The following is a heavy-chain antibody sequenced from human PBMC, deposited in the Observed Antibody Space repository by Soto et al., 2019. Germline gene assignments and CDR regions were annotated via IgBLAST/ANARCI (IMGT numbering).Heavy chain of an antibody. J-gene: IGHJ6*02. CDR2: ISSSSSYI. D-gene: IGHD6-13*01. V-gene: IGHV3-21*01. CDR1: GFTFSSYS. Sequence: EVQLVESGGGLVKPGGSLRLSCAASGFTFSSYSMNWVRQAPGKGLEWVSSISSSSSYIYYADSVKGRFTISRDNAXTXLXXQRNSLRAEDTAVYYCARDHPPNIAAAYYYYGMDVWGQGTTVTVSS. CDR3: ARDHPPNIAAAYYYYGMDV.